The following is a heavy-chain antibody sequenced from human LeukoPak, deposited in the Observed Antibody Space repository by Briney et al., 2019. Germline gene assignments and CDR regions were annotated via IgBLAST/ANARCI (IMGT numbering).Heavy chain of an antibody. CDR3: ARGGRGQQQLIYYYYYMDV. V-gene: IGHV3-30*03. Sequence: PGGSLRLSCAASGFTFSNNAMHWVRQAPGKGLEWVALISYDGSNKHYADSVKGRFTISRDNSKNTLYLQMNSLRAEDTAVYYCARGGRGQQQLIYYYYYMDVWGKGTTVTVSS. D-gene: IGHD6-13*01. CDR1: GFTFSNNA. J-gene: IGHJ6*03. CDR2: ISYDGSNK.